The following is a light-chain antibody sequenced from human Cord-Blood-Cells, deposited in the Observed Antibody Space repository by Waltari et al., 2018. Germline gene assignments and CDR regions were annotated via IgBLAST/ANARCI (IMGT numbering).Light chain of an antibody. V-gene: IGLV2-14*01. J-gene: IGLJ1*01. Sequence: QSALSQPASVSGSPRQSSTISCTGTSSDVGGYNYVSWYQQHPGKAPKLMIYDVSHRPSGVSNRFSGSKSGNTASLTSSGLQAEDEADYYCSSYTSSSTYVFGTGTKVTVL. CDR1: SSDVGGYNY. CDR3: SSYTSSSTYV. CDR2: DVS.